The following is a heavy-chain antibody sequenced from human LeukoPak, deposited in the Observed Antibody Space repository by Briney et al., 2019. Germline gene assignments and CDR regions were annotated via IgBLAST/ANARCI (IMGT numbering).Heavy chain of an antibody. J-gene: IGHJ3*02. Sequence: PGGSLRLSCTVSGFTFSTYYMNWVRQAPGKGLEWVSSISSGSTYMYYADSVKGRFTISRDNAQNSMYLQMNSLRAEDTAVYYCGRVGGRSKAAKGDAFDIWGQGTMVTVSS. CDR2: ISSGSTYM. V-gene: IGHV3-21*01. D-gene: IGHD6-6*01. CDR3: GRVGGRSKAAKGDAFDI. CDR1: GFTFSTYY.